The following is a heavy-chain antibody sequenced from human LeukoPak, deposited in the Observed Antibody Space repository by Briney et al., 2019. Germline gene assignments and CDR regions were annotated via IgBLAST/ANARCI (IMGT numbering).Heavy chain of an antibody. CDR3: ARGGYSGFDPFDY. CDR1: VYTFTGYY. CDR2: INPISGVT. J-gene: IGHJ4*02. V-gene: IGHV1-2*02. Sequence: ASVTVSFKASVYTFTGYYMHWVRQAPGQGLEWMGWINPISGVTNFAQNFLGRVSMIRDTSIRTAYLDMYSLTFDDTAVFYCARGGYSGFDPFDYWGQGTLVTVSS. D-gene: IGHD5-12*01.